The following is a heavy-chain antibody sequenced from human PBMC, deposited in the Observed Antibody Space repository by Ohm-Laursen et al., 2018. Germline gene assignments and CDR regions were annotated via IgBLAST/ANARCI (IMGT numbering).Heavy chain of an antibody. CDR3: APEVGAVEMATIYFDY. D-gene: IGHD5-24*01. CDR1: GFTFSSYS. J-gene: IGHJ4*02. Sequence: GSLRLSCTASGFTFSSYSMNWVRQAPGKGLEWVSSISSSSSYIYYADSVKGRFTISRDNAKNSLYLQMDSLRAEDTAVYYCAPEVGAVEMATIYFDYWGQGTLVTVSS. CDR2: ISSSSSYI. V-gene: IGHV3-21*01.